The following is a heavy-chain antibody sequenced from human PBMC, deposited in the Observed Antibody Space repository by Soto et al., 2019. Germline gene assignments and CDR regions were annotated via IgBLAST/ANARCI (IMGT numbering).Heavy chain of an antibody. J-gene: IGHJ6*02. V-gene: IGHV3-48*02. Sequence: LRLSCAASGFTFSTYSMNWVRQAPGKGLEWVSYISSSGSPIYYADSVKGRFTISRDNAKNSLSLQMNSLRDEDTAVYYCARNGGMDVWGQGTTVTVSS. CDR3: ARNGGMDV. CDR1: GFTFSTYS. CDR2: ISSSGSPI. D-gene: IGHD2-8*01.